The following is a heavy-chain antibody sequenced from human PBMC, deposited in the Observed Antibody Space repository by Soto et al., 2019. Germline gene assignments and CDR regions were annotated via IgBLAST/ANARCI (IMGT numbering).Heavy chain of an antibody. CDR2: ISGYNGNT. CDR3: ASRGSGAFYDFWGTYAFDI. D-gene: IGHD3-3*01. CDR1: GYSFSNYN. Sequence: ASVKVSCKSSGYSFSNYNFCWVRQAPGQGLEWLGWISGYNGNTNYAQKLQGRVTMTTDSFTSTAYMELRSLRSDDTAVYYCASRGSGAFYDFWGTYAFDIWGQGTMVTVSS. J-gene: IGHJ3*02. V-gene: IGHV1-18*01.